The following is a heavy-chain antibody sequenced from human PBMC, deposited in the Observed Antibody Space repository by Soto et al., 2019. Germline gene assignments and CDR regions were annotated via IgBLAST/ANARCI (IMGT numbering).Heavy chain of an antibody. J-gene: IGHJ4*02. CDR2: ISGSGGST. D-gene: IGHD6-19*01. V-gene: IGHV3-23*01. Sequence: EVQILESGGGLVQPGGSLRLSCAASGFTFDNCARSWVRQAPGKGLEWILGISGSGGSTYYADSVKGRFTISRDNSKNTVYLQMNSLRADDTAGYYCAKGKTSGWYYFDFWGQGTLVTVSS. CDR3: AKGKTSGWYYFDF. CDR1: GFTFDNCA.